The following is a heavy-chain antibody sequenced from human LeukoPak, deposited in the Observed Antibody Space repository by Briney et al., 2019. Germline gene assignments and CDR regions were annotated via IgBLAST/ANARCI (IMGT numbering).Heavy chain of an antibody. J-gene: IGHJ4*02. D-gene: IGHD1-1*01. V-gene: IGHV3-23*01. CDR2: ISGSGGST. Sequence: GGSLRLSCAVSGFTFVSHAMNWVRQAPGKGLEWVSAISGSGGSTYYADSVKGRFTISRDNSKNTLYLQMNSLRAEDTAVYYCAKPGTTGTTLPFDYWGQGTLVTVSS. CDR1: GFTFVSHA. CDR3: AKPGTTGTTLPFDY.